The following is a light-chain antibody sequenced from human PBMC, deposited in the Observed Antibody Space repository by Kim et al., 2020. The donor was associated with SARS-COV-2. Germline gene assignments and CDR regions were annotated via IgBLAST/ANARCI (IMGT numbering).Light chain of an antibody. J-gene: IGKJ5*01. CDR1: QSISSS. CDR2: GAS. V-gene: IGKV3-15*01. Sequence: EIVMTQSPATLSLSPGERATLSCRASQSISSSLAWYQQKPSQAPRVLIYGASARATGIPARFSGSGSGTEFTLTISNLQSEDFAVYYCQQYAYWRAFGQGTRLEIK. CDR3: QQYAYWRA.